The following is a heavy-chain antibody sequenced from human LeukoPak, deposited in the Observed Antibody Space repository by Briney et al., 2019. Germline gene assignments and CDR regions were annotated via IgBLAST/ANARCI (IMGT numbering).Heavy chain of an antibody. CDR3: AKRPLSSSSEAYAFDI. J-gene: IGHJ3*02. CDR2: ISGSGGST. CDR1: GFTFSSYA. Sequence: GGSLRLSCAASGFTFSSYAMGWVRQAPGKGLEWVSAISGSGGSTYYADSVKGRFTISRDNSKNTLYLQMNSLRAEDTAVYYCAKRPLSSSSEAYAFDIWGQGTMVTVSS. V-gene: IGHV3-23*01. D-gene: IGHD6-6*01.